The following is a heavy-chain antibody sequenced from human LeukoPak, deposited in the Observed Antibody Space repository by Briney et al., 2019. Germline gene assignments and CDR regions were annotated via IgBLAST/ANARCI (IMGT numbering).Heavy chain of an antibody. J-gene: IGHJ6*03. CDR3: ARDYFLGSSSGYYYMDV. CDR2: IYYSGST. D-gene: IGHD6-6*01. V-gene: IGHV4-39*07. Sequence: SETLSLTCTVSGGSISSSSCFWGWLRQPPGRGVEWIGTIYYSGSTYYNPSLRSRVTISVDTSKNQFSLKLSSVTAADTAVYYCARDYFLGSSSGYYYMDVWGKGTTVTVSS. CDR1: GGSISSSSCF.